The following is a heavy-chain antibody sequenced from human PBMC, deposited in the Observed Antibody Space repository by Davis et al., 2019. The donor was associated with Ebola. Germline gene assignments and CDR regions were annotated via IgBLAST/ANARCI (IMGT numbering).Heavy chain of an antibody. CDR2: IYRDGRT. V-gene: IGHV3-53*01. Sequence: GGSLRLSCAASGFIVSDKYMSWVRQAPGKGLEWVSVIYRDGRTYYADSVKGRFTISRDNAKNSLFLQMNSLRAEDTALYYCASGDGRGNSYDMDVWGQGTTVTVSS. D-gene: IGHD4-23*01. CDR3: ASGDGRGNSYDMDV. J-gene: IGHJ6*02. CDR1: GFIVSDKY.